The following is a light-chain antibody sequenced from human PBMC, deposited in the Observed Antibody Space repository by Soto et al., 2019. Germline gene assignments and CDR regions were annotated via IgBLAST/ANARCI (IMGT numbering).Light chain of an antibody. V-gene: IGKV3-11*01. CDR3: QQRSNWPPKIT. Sequence: EIVLTQSPATLPLSPGERATLSCRASQRVSSYLAWYQQKPGQAPRLLIYDASNRATGIPARFSGSGSGTDFTLTISSLEPEDFALYYCQQRSNWPPKITFGQGTRLEIK. J-gene: IGKJ5*01. CDR2: DAS. CDR1: QRVSSY.